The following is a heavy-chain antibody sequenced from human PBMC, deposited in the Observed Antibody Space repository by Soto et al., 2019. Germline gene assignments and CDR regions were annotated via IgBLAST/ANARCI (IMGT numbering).Heavy chain of an antibody. CDR3: ARERGSSGWYDY. Sequence: QVQLVESGGGVVQPGRSLRLSCAASGFTFSSYAMHWVRQAPDKGLEWVAVISYDGSNKYYADSVKGRFTISRDNSKNTLYLQMNSLRAEDTAVYYCARERGSSGWYDYWGQGTLVTVSS. J-gene: IGHJ4*02. D-gene: IGHD6-19*01. V-gene: IGHV3-30-3*01. CDR1: GFTFSSYA. CDR2: ISYDGSNK.